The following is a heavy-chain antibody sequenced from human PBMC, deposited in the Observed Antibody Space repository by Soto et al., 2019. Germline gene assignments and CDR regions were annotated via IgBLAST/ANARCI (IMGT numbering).Heavy chain of an antibody. CDR1: GFTFSSYA. J-gene: IGHJ3*01. CDR2: ISYDGSNT. CDR3: AREPNYYDSSGFEGGGAFDR. D-gene: IGHD3-22*01. Sequence: QVQLVESGGGVVQPGRSLRLSCAASGFTFSSYAMHWVRQAPGKGLEWVAVISYDGSNTYYADSVMGRFTNSRDNSKNSHCLQMDGQRAEDTAGYDCAREPNYYDSSGFEGGGAFDRWGQGTMATAPS. V-gene: IGHV3-30-3*01.